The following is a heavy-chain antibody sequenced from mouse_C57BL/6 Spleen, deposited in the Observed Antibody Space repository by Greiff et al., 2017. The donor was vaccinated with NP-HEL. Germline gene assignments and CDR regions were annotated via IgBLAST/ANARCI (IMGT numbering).Heavy chain of an antibody. J-gene: IGHJ4*01. D-gene: IGHD2-1*01. CDR1: GFSLTSYA. CDR2: IWTGGGT. Sequence: QVQLQQSGPGLVAPSQSLSITCTVSGFSLTSYAISWVRQPPGKGLEWLGVIWTGGGTNYNSALKSRLSISKDNSKSQVFLKMNSLQTDDTARYYCARKRIYYGNYEGYYAMDYWGQGTSVTVSS. V-gene: IGHV2-9-1*01. CDR3: ARKRIYYGNYEGYYAMDY.